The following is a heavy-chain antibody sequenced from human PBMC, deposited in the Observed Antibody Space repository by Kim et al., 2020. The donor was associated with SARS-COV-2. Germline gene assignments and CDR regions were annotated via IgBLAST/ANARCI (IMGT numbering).Heavy chain of an antibody. CDR3: ARCDGATVVTPGEYGMDV. D-gene: IGHD4-17*01. CDR2: INPNSGGT. V-gene: IGHV1-2*02. CDR1: GYTFTGYY. Sequence: ASVKVSCKASGYTFTGYYMHWVRQAPGQGLEWMGWINPNSGGTNYAQKFQGRVTMTRDTSISTAYMELSRLRSDDTAVYYCARCDGATVVTPGEYGMDVWGQGTTVTVSS. J-gene: IGHJ6*02.